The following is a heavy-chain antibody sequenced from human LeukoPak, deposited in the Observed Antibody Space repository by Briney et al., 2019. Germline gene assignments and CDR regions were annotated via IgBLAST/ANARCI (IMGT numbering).Heavy chain of an antibody. CDR1: GGTFSSYA. V-gene: IGHV1-69*13. CDR2: IIPIFGTA. D-gene: IGHD6-13*01. Sequence: SVKCSCKASGGTFSSYAISWVRQAPGQGLEWMGGIIPIFGTANYAQKFQGRVTITADESTSTAYMELSSLRSEDTAVYYCARLVGGSSLPPRRFDPWGQGTLVTVSS. J-gene: IGHJ5*02. CDR3: ARLVGGSSLPPRRFDP.